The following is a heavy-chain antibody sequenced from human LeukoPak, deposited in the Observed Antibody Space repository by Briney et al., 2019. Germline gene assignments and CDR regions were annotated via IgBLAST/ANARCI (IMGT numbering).Heavy chain of an antibody. Sequence: GGSLRLSCAASGFTISSYSINWVRQAPGKGLEWVSSISSSSSYIYYADSVKGRFTISRDNAKNSLYLQMNSLRAEDTAVYYCARDQGGYCSSTSCYAFGGLDYWGQGTLVTVSS. D-gene: IGHD2-2*01. V-gene: IGHV3-21*01. CDR2: ISSSSSYI. J-gene: IGHJ4*02. CDR1: GFTISSYS. CDR3: ARDQGGYCSSTSCYAFGGLDY.